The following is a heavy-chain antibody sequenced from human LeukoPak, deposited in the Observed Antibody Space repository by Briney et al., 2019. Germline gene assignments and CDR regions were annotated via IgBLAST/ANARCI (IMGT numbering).Heavy chain of an antibody. V-gene: IGHV4-34*01. CDR1: GGSFSGYY. D-gene: IGHD2-2*01. CDR2: IYHSGST. J-gene: IGHJ5*02. CDR3: ARGGYCSSTSCYRDTVVGFDP. Sequence: SETLSLTCAVYGGSFSGYYWSWIRQPPGKGLEWIGEIYHSGSTNYNPSLKSRVTISVDTSKNQFSLKLSSVTAADTAVYYCARGGYCSSTSCYRDTVVGFDPWGQGTLVTVSS.